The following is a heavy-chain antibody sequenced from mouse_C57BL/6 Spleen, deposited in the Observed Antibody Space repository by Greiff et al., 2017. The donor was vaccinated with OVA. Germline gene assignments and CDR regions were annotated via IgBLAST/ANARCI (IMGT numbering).Heavy chain of an antibody. CDR2: IISKSSNYAT. D-gene: IGHD1-1*01. Sequence: EAGGGLVQPKGSLKLSCAASGFTFNTYAMHWVRQAPGKGLDWVARIISKSSNYATYYADSVKDRFTISRDDSQSMLYLQMNNLKTEETAMYYSVRDYADWGQGTLVTVSA. CDR1: GFTFNTYA. J-gene: IGHJ3*01. CDR3: VRDYAD. V-gene: IGHV10-3*01.